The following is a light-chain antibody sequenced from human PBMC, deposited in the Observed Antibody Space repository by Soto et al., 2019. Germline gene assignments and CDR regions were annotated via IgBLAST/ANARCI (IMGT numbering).Light chain of an antibody. CDR2: DAS. J-gene: IGKJ1*01. Sequence: DIQLTQSPSFLSASVGDRVTITCRASQGISSYLAWYQQKPGKAPNLLIYDASRLQSGVPSRFSGSGSGTDFTLTISSLHPDDFATYYCQQYNSYSPTFGQGTKVDIK. CDR3: QQYNSYSPT. V-gene: IGKV1-9*01. CDR1: QGISSY.